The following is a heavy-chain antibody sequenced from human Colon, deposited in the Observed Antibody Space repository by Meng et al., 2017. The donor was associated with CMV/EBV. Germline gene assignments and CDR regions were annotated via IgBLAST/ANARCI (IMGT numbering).Heavy chain of an antibody. V-gene: IGHV4-4*07. CDR3: AREAAGRPLYYFDY. CDR1: GGSIRNYY. CDR2: IYATGTT. J-gene: IGHJ4*02. Sequence: QVQLQESVPGLLKPSGTRSLTCSFSGGSIRNYYWNWIRQPAGKGLQWIGRIYATGTTNYNPSVKSRVTMSVDTSNNQFSLKLTSVTAADTAVYYCAREAAGRPLYYFDYWGPGILVTVSS. D-gene: IGHD6-6*01.